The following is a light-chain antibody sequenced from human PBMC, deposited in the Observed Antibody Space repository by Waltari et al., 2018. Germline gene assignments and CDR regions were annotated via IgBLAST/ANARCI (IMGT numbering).Light chain of an antibody. Sequence: DIVMTQSPDSLAVSLGERATINCKSSQSVLYSSNNKNYLAWYQQKPGQPPKLLIYWASTRESGVPYRFTGSGSGTDFTLTISNLQAEDVAVYYCQQYYSTPYTFGLGTKLEIK. V-gene: IGKV4-1*01. J-gene: IGKJ2*01. CDR1: QSVLYSSNNKNY. CDR2: WAS. CDR3: QQYYSTPYT.